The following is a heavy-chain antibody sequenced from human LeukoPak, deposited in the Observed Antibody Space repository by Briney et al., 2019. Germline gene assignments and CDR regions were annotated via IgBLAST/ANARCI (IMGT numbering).Heavy chain of an antibody. V-gene: IGHV3-23*01. CDR2: ISGSGDNT. D-gene: IGHD1-26*01. CDR1: GFTFRSYA. J-gene: IGHJ3*02. Sequence: PGGSLRLSCVASGFTFRSYAMTWVRQAPGKGLEWVSAISGSGDNTFHADSVKGRFTISRDNSKNTLYLQMNSLRAEDTAVYYCARGGSYLSAFDIWGQGTMVTVSS. CDR3: ARGGSYLSAFDI.